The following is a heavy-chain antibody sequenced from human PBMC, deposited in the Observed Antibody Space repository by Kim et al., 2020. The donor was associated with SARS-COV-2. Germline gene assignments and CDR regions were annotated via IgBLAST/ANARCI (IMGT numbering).Heavy chain of an antibody. J-gene: IGHJ4*01. V-gene: IGHV3-30*18. CDR2: ISYDGSNK. CDR3: AKGRGKQQLVRSGFDY. Sequence: GGSLRLSCAASGFTFSSYGMHWVRQAPGKGLEWVAVISYDGSNKYYADSVKGRFTISRDNSKNTLYLQMNSLRAEDTAAYDCAKGRGKQQLVRSGFDYWG. CDR1: GFTFSSYG. D-gene: IGHD6-13*01.